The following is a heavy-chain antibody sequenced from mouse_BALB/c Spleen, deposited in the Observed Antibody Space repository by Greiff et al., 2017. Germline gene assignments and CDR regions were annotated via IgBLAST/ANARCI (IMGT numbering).Heavy chain of an antibody. D-gene: IGHD2-2*01. J-gene: IGHJ2*01. CDR2: ISYSGST. Sequence: EVKVVESGPSLVKPSQTLSLTCSVTGDSITSGYWNWIRKFPGNKLEYMGYISYSGSTYYNPSLKSRISITRDTSKNQYYLQLNSVTTEDTATYYCARLGLRRGGYFDYWGQGTTLTVSS. CDR1: GDSITSGY. CDR3: ARLGLRRGGYFDY. V-gene: IGHV3-8*02.